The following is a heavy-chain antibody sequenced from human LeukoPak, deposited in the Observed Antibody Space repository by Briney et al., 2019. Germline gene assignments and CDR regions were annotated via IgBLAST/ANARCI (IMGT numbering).Heavy chain of an antibody. CDR3: AREGVGAFDI. CDR2: IYYSGST. J-gene: IGHJ3*02. V-gene: IGHV4-59*12. D-gene: IGHD1-26*01. CDR1: GVSISSYY. Sequence: PSETLSLTCTVSGVSISSYYWSWIRQPPGKGLEWIGYIYYSGSTNYNPSLKSRVTISVDTSKNQFSLKLSSVTAADTAVYYCAREGVGAFDIWGQGTMVTVSS.